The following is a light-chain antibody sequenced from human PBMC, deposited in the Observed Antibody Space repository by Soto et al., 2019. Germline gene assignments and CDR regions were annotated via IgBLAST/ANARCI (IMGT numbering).Light chain of an antibody. Sequence: QSALTQPASVSGSPGQSITISCTGTSSDVGSYKFVSWYQQHPGKAPKLMIYEGSKRPSGVSNRFSGSKSGNTASLTISGLQAEDEADYYCCSYAGSSTLVSGGGTKLTVL. V-gene: IGLV2-23*01. CDR1: SSDVGSYKF. CDR3: CSYAGSSTLV. CDR2: EGS. J-gene: IGLJ2*01.